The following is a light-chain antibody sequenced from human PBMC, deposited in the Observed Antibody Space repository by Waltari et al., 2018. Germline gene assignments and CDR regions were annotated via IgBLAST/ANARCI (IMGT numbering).Light chain of an antibody. Sequence: QSVLTQPPSMSGTPGQTVSISCSGTNSNIGRNSVFWYQQFPGTAPKLLIDRDDQRSSGVPERFSGSKSGTSASLAIRGLRSEDEADYYCAAWDDSLTVSYVFGSGTKVTV. J-gene: IGLJ1*01. CDR2: RDD. CDR1: NSNIGRNS. V-gene: IGLV1-47*01. CDR3: AAWDDSLTVSYV.